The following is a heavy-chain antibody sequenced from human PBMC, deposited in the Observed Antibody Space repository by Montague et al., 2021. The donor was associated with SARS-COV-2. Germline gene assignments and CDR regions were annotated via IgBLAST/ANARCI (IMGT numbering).Heavy chain of an antibody. Sequence: SETLSLTCTVSGDSISSSSYNWGWIRQPPGKGLEWIGSVHYNGRTYYSPSLKSRVTIYVDTSKDQISLRLSSVTAADTAVYYSTRHVHMTWPEPSPGFDYWGQGTLVTVPS. CDR3: TRHVHMTWPEPSPGFDY. J-gene: IGHJ4*02. D-gene: IGHD1-1*01. CDR1: GDSISSSSYN. CDR2: VHYNGRT. V-gene: IGHV4-39*01.